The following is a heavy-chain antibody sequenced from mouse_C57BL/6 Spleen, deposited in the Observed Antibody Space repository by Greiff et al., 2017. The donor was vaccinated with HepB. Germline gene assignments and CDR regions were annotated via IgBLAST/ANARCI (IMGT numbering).Heavy chain of an antibody. CDR2: INPSNGGT. CDR3: ARWDTTGVGYWYVDV. Sequence: QVQLKQPGTELVKPGASVKLSCKASGYTFTSYWMHWVKQRPGQGLEWIGNINPSNGGTNYNEKFKSKATLTVDKSSSTAYMQLSSLTSEDSAVYLCARWDTTGVGYWYVDVWGTGTTVTLSS. CDR1: GYTFTSYW. D-gene: IGHD1-1*01. V-gene: IGHV1-53*01. J-gene: IGHJ1*03.